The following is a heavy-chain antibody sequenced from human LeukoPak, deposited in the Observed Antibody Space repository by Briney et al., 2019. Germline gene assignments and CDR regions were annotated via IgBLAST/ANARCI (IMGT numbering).Heavy chain of an antibody. CDR2: ISYDGSNK. V-gene: IGHV3-30*18. CDR3: AKLASIEVAAAIKFDAFDI. D-gene: IGHD6-13*01. CDR1: GFTFSSYA. Sequence: GRSLRLSCAASGFTFSSYAMRWVRQAPGKGLEWVAVISYDGSNKYYADSVKGRFTISRDNSKNTLYLQMNSLRAEDTAVYYCAKLASIEVAAAIKFDAFDIWGQGTMVTVSS. J-gene: IGHJ3*02.